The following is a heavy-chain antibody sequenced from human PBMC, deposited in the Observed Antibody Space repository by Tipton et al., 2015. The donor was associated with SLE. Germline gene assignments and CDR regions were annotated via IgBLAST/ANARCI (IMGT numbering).Heavy chain of an antibody. V-gene: IGHV5-10-1*01. D-gene: IGHD4-17*01. CDR2: IDPSDSYT. J-gene: IGHJ6*02. CDR1: GYSFTSYW. Sequence: VQLVQSGAEVKKPGESLRISCKGSGYSFTSYWISWVRQMPGKGLEWMGRIDPSDSYTNYSPSFQGHVTISADKSISTAYLQWSSLKASDTAMYYCASTTVTKSGIEVLYYYYGMDVWGQGTTVTVSS. CDR3: ASTTVTKSGIEVLYYYYGMDV.